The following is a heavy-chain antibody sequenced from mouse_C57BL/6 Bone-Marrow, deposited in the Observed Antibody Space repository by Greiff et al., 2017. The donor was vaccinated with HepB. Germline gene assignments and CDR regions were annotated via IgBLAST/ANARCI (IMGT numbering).Heavy chain of an antibody. Sequence: VQLQQPGAELVMPGASVKLSCQASGYTFTSYWMHWVKQRPGQGLEWIGEIAPSDSYTNYNQKFKGKSTLTVDKSSSTAYMQLSSLTSEDSAVYYCARYDYGSSFDYWGQGTTLTVSS. V-gene: IGHV1-69*01. J-gene: IGHJ2*01. CDR2: IAPSDSYT. D-gene: IGHD1-1*01. CDR3: ARYDYGSSFDY. CDR1: GYTFTSYW.